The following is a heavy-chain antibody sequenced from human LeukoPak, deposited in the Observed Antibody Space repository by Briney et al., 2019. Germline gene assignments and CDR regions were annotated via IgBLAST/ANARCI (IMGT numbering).Heavy chain of an antibody. CDR1: GYSFTSYW. D-gene: IGHD2-15*01. J-gene: IGHJ4*02. V-gene: IGHV5-51*01. CDR3: VRQYCSSVSCYLVFDY. CDR2: VYPGDSDT. Sequence: GESLKISCKGSGYSFTSYWIGWVRQMSGKGLEWMGIVYPGDSDTRYSLSFQGQVTISADKSINAAYLQWSSLKASDTAMYYCVRQYCSSVSCYLVFDYWGQGTLVTVSS.